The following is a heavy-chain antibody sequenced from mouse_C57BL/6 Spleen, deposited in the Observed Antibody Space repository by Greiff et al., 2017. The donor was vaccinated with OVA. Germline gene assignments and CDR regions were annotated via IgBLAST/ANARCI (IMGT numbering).Heavy chain of an antibody. Sequence: VHVKQSGPELVKPGASVKISCKASGYSFTDYNMNWVKQSHGKSLEWIGVINPNYGTTSYNQKFKGKATLTVDQSSSTAYMQLNSLTSEDSAVYYGARDGSPYYYAMDYWGQGTSVTVSS. D-gene: IGHD1-1*01. V-gene: IGHV1-39*01. CDR2: INPNYGTT. J-gene: IGHJ4*01. CDR3: ARDGSPYYYAMDY. CDR1: GYSFTDYN.